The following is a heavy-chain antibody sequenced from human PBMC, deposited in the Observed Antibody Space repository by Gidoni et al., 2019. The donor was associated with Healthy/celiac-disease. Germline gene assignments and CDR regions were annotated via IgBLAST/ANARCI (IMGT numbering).Heavy chain of an antibody. D-gene: IGHD3-9*01. V-gene: IGHV3-30*18. Sequence: QVQLVESGGGVVQPGRSLRLSCAASGFTFSSYGMHWVRKAPGKGLEWVALISYDGSNKYYADSVKGRFTISRDNSKNTLYLQMNSLSAEDTAVYYCAKDLAYYDTLTGYPTPPYYNGMDVWGQGTTVTVSS. CDR3: AKDLAYYDTLTGYPTPPYYNGMDV. CDR1: GFTFSSYG. CDR2: ISYDGSNK. J-gene: IGHJ6*02.